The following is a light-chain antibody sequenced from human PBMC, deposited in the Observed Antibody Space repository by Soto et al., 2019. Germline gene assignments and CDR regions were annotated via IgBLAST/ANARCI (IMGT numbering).Light chain of an antibody. V-gene: IGKV1-5*01. Sequence: DIQMTQSPSTLPASVVDRVTITCRASQSISRWLAWYQQKPGKAPKALIYDASTLRSGVPSRFSGGGSGAEFTLTISSLQPDDFATYYCQQYNTYSTFGQGTRLEIK. J-gene: IGKJ5*01. CDR2: DAS. CDR3: QQYNTYST. CDR1: QSISRW.